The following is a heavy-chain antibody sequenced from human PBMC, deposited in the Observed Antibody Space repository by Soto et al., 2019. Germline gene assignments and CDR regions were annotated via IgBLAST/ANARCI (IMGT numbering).Heavy chain of an antibody. Sequence: GESLKISCKGSGYSFTSYWIGWVRQMPGKGLECMGIIYPGDSDTRYSPSFQGQVTISADKSSSTADLQWSSLKASDTAMYYSARWKHSISSFIDYWGQGTLVTVS. CDR1: GYSFTSYW. D-gene: IGHD6-6*01. V-gene: IGHV5-51*01. CDR3: ARWKHSISSFIDY. CDR2: IYPGDSDT. J-gene: IGHJ4*02.